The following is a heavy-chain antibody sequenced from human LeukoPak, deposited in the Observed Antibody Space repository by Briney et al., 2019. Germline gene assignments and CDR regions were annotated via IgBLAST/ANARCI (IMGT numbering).Heavy chain of an antibody. CDR2: VHHSGRT. J-gene: IGHJ1*01. D-gene: IGHD4/OR15-4a*01. V-gene: IGHV4-59*01. CDR3: ARDLRAKY. CDR1: GASIFNYY. Sequence: KTSETLSLTCNVSGASIFNYYWSWIRQAPGKGLEWIGYVHHSGRTNSNPSLGSRVTMSVDTSTSQLSLNLTSVTTADTAVYLCARDLRAKYWGQGTLVFVSS.